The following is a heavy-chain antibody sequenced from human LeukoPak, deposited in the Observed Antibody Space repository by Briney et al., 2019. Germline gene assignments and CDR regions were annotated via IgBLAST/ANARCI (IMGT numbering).Heavy chain of an antibody. D-gene: IGHD5-18*01. Sequence: PGGSLRLSCAAPGFTFSSYGMHWIRQAPGKGLEWVAFIRYDGSIKYYADSVKGRFTISRDNSKDTLYLQMNSLRAEDTAVYYCAKDKYSPFDYWGQGTLVTVSS. CDR2: IRYDGSIK. CDR3: AKDKYSPFDY. J-gene: IGHJ4*02. V-gene: IGHV3-30*02. CDR1: GFTFSSYG.